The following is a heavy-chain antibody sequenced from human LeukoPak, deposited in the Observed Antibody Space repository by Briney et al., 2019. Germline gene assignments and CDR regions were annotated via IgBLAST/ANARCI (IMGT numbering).Heavy chain of an antibody. CDR2: VYCGGTT. Sequence: PGGTLTLSCAAPGFSVSSYYLSWVRQAPGKGLEWVRGVYCGGTTNYKHSLKSRFTISIDTSKNQFSLQLSRPRAEDTAVYYCARGGRFDIFVPGEAGFDYWGQGTLVTVSS. V-gene: IGHV3-53*01. D-gene: IGHD3-10*02. CDR3: ARGGRFDIFVPGEAGFDY. CDR1: GFSVSSYY. J-gene: IGHJ4*02.